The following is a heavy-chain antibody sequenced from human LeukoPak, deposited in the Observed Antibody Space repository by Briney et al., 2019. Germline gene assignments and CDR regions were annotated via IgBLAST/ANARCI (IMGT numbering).Heavy chain of an antibody. Sequence: PGRSLRLSCAASGFTFSSYGMHWVRQAPGKGLEWVAVIWYDGSNKYYADSVKGRFTISRDNPKNTLYLQMNSLRAEDTAVYYCARDNVRDGYNYDWFDPWGQGTLVTVSS. D-gene: IGHD5-24*01. CDR3: ARDNVRDGYNYDWFDP. V-gene: IGHV3-33*01. J-gene: IGHJ5*02. CDR1: GFTFSSYG. CDR2: IWYDGSNK.